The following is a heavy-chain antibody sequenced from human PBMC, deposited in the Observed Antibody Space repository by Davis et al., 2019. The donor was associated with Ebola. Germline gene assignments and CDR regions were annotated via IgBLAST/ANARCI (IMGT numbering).Heavy chain of an antibody. V-gene: IGHV3-73*01. D-gene: IGHD4-17*01. J-gene: IGHJ4*02. CDR1: GFTFSGSA. CDR3: TGTTVTTDY. CDR2: IRSKANSYAT. Sequence: PGESLRLSCAASGFTFSGSAMHWVRQASGKGLEWVGRIRSKANSYATAYAASVKGRFTISRDDSKNTAYLQMNSLKTEDTAVYYCTGTTVTTDYWGQGTLVTVSS.